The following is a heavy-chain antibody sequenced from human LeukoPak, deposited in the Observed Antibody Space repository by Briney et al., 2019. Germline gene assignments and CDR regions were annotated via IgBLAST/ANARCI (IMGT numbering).Heavy chain of an antibody. CDR1: GYTFTSYG. CDR2: ISAYNGNT. J-gene: IGHJ4*02. V-gene: IGHV1-18*01. Sequence: ASVKVSCKASGYTFTSYGISWVRQAPGQGLEWMGWISAYNGNTNYAQRLQGRVTMTTDTSTSTAYMELRSLRSDDTAVYYCARDRAPYCSSTSCYSGIDYWGQGTLVTVSS. D-gene: IGHD2-2*01. CDR3: ARDRAPYCSSTSCYSGIDY.